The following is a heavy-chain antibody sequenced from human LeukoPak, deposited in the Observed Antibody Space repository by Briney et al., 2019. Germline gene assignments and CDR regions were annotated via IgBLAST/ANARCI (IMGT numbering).Heavy chain of an antibody. CDR2: IYGGGSGST. D-gene: IGHD1-14*01. V-gene: IGHV3-23*01. CDR1: GFTFSSYW. J-gene: IGHJ4*02. Sequence: GGSLRLSCAASGFTFSSYWMSWVRQAPGKGLEWVSGIYGGGSGSTFYAESVKGRFTISRDNSKNTLYLQMNSLRDEDTAIYYCAKDFTPDGIWDIDYWGRGTLITVSS. CDR3: AKDFTPDGIWDIDY.